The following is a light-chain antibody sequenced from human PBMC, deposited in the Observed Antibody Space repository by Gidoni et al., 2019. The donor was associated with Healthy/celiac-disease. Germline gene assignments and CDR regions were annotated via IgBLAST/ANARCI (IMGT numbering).Light chain of an antibody. V-gene: IGKV1-33*01. CDR3: QQYDSLPLT. CDR1: QDISNY. J-gene: IGKJ4*01. CDR2: DAS. Sequence: DIQMTQSPSSLSASVGDRVTITCQASQDISNYLNWYQKKPGKAPKLLIYDASNLETGVPSRFSGSGSGTDFTFTISSLQPEDIATYYGQQYDSLPLTFGGGTKVEIK.